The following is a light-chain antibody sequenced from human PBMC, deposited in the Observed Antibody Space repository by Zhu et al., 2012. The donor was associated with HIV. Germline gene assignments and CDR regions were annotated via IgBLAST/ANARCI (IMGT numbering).Light chain of an antibody. Sequence: EIVLTQSPDTLSLSPGDRATLACRASHSVSSNYVIWYQQKPGQAPRPLIYGASDRGQWRPRQVQWQWGLGTDFTLTISRLEPEDFAVYYCHQYDDSWTFGQGTKVEIK. V-gene: IGKV3-20*01. CDR2: GAS. CDR1: HSVSSNY. J-gene: IGKJ1*01. CDR3: HQYDDSWT.